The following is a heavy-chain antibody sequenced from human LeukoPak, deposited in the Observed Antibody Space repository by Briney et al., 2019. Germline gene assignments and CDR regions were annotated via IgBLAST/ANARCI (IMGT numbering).Heavy chain of an antibody. Sequence: SETLTLTCTVSGDSINSLDLWSWVRQPPGKGLEWIGEMYLSGTTHSNPSVKSRVTISIDKSKNQFFLNLSSVTAADTAVYYCAGLVGRYSSGLYYYYFDYWGQGTLVTVSS. CDR1: GDSINSLDL. J-gene: IGHJ4*02. CDR3: AGLVGRYSSGLYYYYFDY. D-gene: IGHD3-22*01. V-gene: IGHV4-4*02. CDR2: MYLSGTT.